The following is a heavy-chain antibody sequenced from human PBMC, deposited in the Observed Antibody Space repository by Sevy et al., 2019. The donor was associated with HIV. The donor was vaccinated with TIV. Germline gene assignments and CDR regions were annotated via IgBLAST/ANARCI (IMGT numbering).Heavy chain of an antibody. V-gene: IGHV5-51*01. CDR3: ARGRQWPSDFDF. D-gene: IGHD6-19*01. J-gene: IGHJ4*02. CDR1: GYSFPTYW. CDR2: VWPIESDT. Sequence: GESLKISCQASGYSFPTYWIAWVRQMPGKGLEWVGIVWPIESDTTYSPSFQGQVTISVDKSINTLYLHWSSLKASHTGVYYCARGRQWPSDFDFWGQGTLVTVSS.